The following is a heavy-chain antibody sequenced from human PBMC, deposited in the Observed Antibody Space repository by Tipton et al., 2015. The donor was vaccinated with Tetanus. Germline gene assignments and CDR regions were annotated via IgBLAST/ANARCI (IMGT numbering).Heavy chain of an antibody. CDR1: GFTFGNYG. CDR2: LSGSGSAT. Sequence: SLRLSCAVSGFTFGNYGMNWVRQAPGKGLEWVSTLSGSGSATYYAGSVGGRFTISRDNSKNSLFLQMDSLRAEDTAVYFCAKSKRRSSYGCFAYWCQPTLVAVSS. J-gene: IGHJ4*02. D-gene: IGHD5-18*01. CDR3: AKSKRRSSYGCFAY. V-gene: IGHV3-23*01.